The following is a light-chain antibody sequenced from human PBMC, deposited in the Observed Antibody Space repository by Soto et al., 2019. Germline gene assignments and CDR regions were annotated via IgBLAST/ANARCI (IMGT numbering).Light chain of an antibody. CDR3: STWDDSLSGYV. CDR1: SSSVGSNY. J-gene: IGLJ1*01. CDR2: SDN. V-gene: IGLV1-47*02. Sequence: QSVVTQPPSASGTPGQKVTITCTGSSSSVGSNYMYWYQHLPGTAPKLVIFSDNERPSGVPERFSGSKSGTSASLAISGLRSEDEADYYCSTWDDSLSGYVFGTGTKLTVL.